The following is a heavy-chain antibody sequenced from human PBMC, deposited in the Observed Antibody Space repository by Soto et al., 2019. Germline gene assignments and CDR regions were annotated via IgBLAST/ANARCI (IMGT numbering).Heavy chain of an antibody. V-gene: IGHV4-39*01. CDR3: ASGGEGSIAVAG. Sequence: QLQLQESGPGLVKSSETLSLTCTVSGGSISGSNYYWGWIRQPPGKGLEWIGAIYYTGRTYYKPSLKSRVTISVDTSKNQFSLRLNSVTAADTAVYYCASGGEGSIAVAGWGQGTLVTVSS. CDR1: GGSISGSNYY. CDR2: IYYTGRT. J-gene: IGHJ4*02. D-gene: IGHD6-19*01.